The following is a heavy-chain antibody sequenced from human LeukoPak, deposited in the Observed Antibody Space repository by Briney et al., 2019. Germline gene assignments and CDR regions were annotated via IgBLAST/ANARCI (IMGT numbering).Heavy chain of an antibody. D-gene: IGHD1-26*01. CDR2: INHGGST. CDR1: GGSFSGYY. V-gene: IGHV4-34*01. J-gene: IGHJ4*02. CDR3: ARAAYSGSSEAKD. Sequence: PSETLSLTCAVYGGSFSGYYWSWIRQPPGKGLEWIGEINHGGSTNYNPSLKSRVTISVDTSKNQFSLKLSSVTAADTAVYYCARAAYSGSSEAKDWGQGTLVTVSS.